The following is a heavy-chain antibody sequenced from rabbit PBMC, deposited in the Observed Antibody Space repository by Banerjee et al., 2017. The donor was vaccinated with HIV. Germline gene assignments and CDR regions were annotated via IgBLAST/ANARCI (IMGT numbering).Heavy chain of an antibody. J-gene: IGHJ6*01. Sequence: QEQLVESGGGLVQPGASLTLTCTASGFSFSSDAMCWVRQAPGKRPEWIACIWPGDGNTYSASWAKGRFTISKTSSTTVTLQMTSLTAADTATYFCARDGGYASDVFQNLWGPGTLVTVS. CDR3: ARDGGYASDVFQNL. V-gene: IGHV1S45*01. CDR1: GFSFSSDA. D-gene: IGHD1-1*01. CDR2: IWPGDGNT.